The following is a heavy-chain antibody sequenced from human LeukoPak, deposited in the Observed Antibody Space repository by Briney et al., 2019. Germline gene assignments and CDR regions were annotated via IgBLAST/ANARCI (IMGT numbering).Heavy chain of an antibody. CDR3: ARGGRSVTAAIPYFDC. V-gene: IGHV3-48*03. Sequence: PGGSLRLSCAASGFSFSSYEMNWVRQAPGKGLEYISYIGGGGSTTYYADSVEGRFTISRDNAKNSLYLQMNSLRAEDTAVYYCARGGRSVTAAIPYFDCWGQGTLVTVSS. D-gene: IGHD2-2*01. CDR2: IGGGGSTT. CDR1: GFSFSSYE. J-gene: IGHJ4*02.